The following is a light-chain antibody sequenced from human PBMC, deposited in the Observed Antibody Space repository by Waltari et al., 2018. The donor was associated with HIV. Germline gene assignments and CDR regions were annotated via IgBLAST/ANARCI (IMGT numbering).Light chain of an antibody. CDR3: SSYTSSSRV. V-gene: IGLV2-14*01. CDR1: SSDVGGSNY. J-gene: IGLJ3*02. Sequence: QSALTQPASVSGSPGQSIPIPCTGTSSDVGGSNYVSWYHHHPGKAPKLMIYEVSNRPSGVSNRFSGSKSGNTASLTISGLQAEDEADYYCSSYTSSSRVFGGGTKLTVL. CDR2: EVS.